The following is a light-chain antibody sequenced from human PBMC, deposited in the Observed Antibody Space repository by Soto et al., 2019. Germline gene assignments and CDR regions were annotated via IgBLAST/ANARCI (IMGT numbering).Light chain of an antibody. CDR3: GTWDSSLSADVV. CDR2: ENN. V-gene: IGLV1-51*02. CDR1: SSNIGNNY. Sequence: QSVLTQPPSVSAAPGQKVTISCSGSSSNIGNNYVSWYQQLPGTAPKLLIYENNKRPSGIPDRFSGSRSGTSATLGITGLQTGDEADYYCGTWDSSLSADVVFGGGIKVTVL. J-gene: IGLJ2*01.